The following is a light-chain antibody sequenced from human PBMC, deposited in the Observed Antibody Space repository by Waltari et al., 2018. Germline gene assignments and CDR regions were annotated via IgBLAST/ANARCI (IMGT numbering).Light chain of an antibody. CDR1: SSAVGAFNS. J-gene: IGLJ3*02. CDR3: CSYAATYTLL. CDR2: DVS. V-gene: IGLV2-11*01. Sequence: QSALTQPCPVSGPPGQSVSHFCTGTSSAVGAFNSVSWYQQHPGRAPKLMIYDVSKRPSGVPDRFSGSKSDNTASLTISGLQAEDEADYYCCSYAATYTLLFGGGTKLTVL.